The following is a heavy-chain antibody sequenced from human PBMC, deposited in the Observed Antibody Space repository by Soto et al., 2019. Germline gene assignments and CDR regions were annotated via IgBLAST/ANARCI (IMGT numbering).Heavy chain of an antibody. D-gene: IGHD3-22*01. CDR1: GYTFTSYG. J-gene: IGHJ6*02. CDR3: AREGDYYDSSGYSAYYYYYGMDV. Sequence: GASVKVSCKASGYTFTSYGISWVRQAPGQGLEWMGWIGAYNGNTNYAQKLQGRVTMTTDTSTSTADMELRSLRSDDTAVYYCAREGDYYDSSGYSAYYYYYGMDVWGQGTTVTVSS. V-gene: IGHV1-18*01. CDR2: IGAYNGNT.